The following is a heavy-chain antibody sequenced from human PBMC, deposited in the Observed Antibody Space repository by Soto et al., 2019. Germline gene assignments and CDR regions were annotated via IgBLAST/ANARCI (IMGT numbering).Heavy chain of an antibody. D-gene: IGHD6-19*01. CDR2: VSAGGGTT. CDR1: GFSFSNYA. V-gene: IGHV3-23*01. Sequence: EVQLLESGGGLVQPGGSLRLSCAASGFSFSNYAMNWVRQAPGKGLEWVSSVSAGGGTTFYADSVKGRFTISRDNSKNTLYRQMSSVRGEDTAVYYCATGLAGAGCFDYWGQGTLVTVSS. CDR3: ATGLAGAGCFDY. J-gene: IGHJ4*02.